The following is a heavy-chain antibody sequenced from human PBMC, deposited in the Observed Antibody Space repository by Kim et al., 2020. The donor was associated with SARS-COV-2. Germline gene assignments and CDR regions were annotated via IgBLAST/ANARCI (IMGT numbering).Heavy chain of an antibody. J-gene: IGHJ6*02. V-gene: IGHV3-33*01. Sequence: GGSLRLSCAASGFTFSSYGMHWVRQAPGKGLEWVAVIWYDGSNKYYADSVKGRFTISRDNSKNTLYLQMNSLRAEDTAVYYCARDQGFGRDTPIGYYYYGMDVWGQGTTVTVSS. CDR1: GFTFSSYG. CDR3: ARDQGFGRDTPIGYYYYGMDV. CDR2: IWYDGSNK. D-gene: IGHD3-10*01.